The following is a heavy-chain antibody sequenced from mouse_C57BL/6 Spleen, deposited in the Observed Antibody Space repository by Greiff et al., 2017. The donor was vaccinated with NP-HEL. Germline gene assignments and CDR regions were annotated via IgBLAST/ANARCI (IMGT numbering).Heavy chain of an antibody. Sequence: EVMLVESGGGLVQPKGSLKLSCAASGFTFNTYAMHWVRQAPGKGLEWVARIRSKSSNYATYYADSVKDRFTISRDDSQSMLYLQMNNLKTEDTAMYYCVRASMVTRGYAMDYWGQGTSVTVSS. CDR3: VRASMVTRGYAMDY. D-gene: IGHD2-1*01. V-gene: IGHV10-3*01. CDR2: IRSKSSNYAT. CDR1: GFTFNTYA. J-gene: IGHJ4*01.